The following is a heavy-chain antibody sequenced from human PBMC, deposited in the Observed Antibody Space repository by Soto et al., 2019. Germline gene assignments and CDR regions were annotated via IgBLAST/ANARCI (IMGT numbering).Heavy chain of an antibody. D-gene: IGHD6-6*01. CDR2: ISSSSSYI. Sequence: GGSLRLSCAASGFTFSSYSMNWVRQAPGKGLEWVSSISSSSSYIYYADSVKGRFTISRDNAKNSLYLQMNSLRAEDTAVYYCARGPEIWKGSSPGEFDYWGQGTLVTVSS. J-gene: IGHJ4*02. V-gene: IGHV3-21*01. CDR1: GFTFSSYS. CDR3: ARGPEIWKGSSPGEFDY.